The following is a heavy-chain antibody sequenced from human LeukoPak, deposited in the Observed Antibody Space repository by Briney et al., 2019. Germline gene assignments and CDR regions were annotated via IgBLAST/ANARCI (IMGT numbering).Heavy chain of an antibody. J-gene: IGHJ4*02. V-gene: IGHV1-46*01. D-gene: IGHD1-26*01. CDR1: GYTFTSYY. CDR3: ARGWELLLGDY. Sequence: ASVKVSCKASGYTFTSYYMHWVRQAPGQGLEWMGIINPSGGSTSYAQKLQGRVTMTRDTSTSTAYMELSSLRSEDTAVYYCARGWELLLGDYWGQGTLVTVSS. CDR2: INPSGGST.